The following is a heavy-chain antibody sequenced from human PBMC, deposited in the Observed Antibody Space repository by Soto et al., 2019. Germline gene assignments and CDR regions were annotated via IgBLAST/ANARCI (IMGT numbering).Heavy chain of an antibody. Sequence: GESLKISCKGSGYSFISYWIGWVRQMPGKGLEWMGIIYPGDSDTRYSPSFQGQVTISADKSISTAYLQWSSLKASDTAMYYCARPGYCSGGSCPGGMDVWGQGTTVTVSS. CDR2: IYPGDSDT. CDR3: ARPGYCSGGSCPGGMDV. J-gene: IGHJ6*02. V-gene: IGHV5-51*01. CDR1: GYSFISYW. D-gene: IGHD2-15*01.